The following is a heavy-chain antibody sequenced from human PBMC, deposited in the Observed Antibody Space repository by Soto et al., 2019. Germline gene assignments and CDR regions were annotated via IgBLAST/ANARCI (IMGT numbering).Heavy chain of an antibody. V-gene: IGHV1-3*01. CDR2: INAGNGNT. J-gene: IGHJ4*02. CDR3: ARAIRDQLLSDY. D-gene: IGHD1-26*01. CDR1: GYTFTSYA. Sequence: ASVKVSCKASGYTFTSYAMHWVRQAPGQRLEWMGWINAGNGNTKYSQKFQGRVTMTRDTSITTAYMELNSLTSDDTAVYYCARAIRDQLLSDYWGQGTQVTVSS.